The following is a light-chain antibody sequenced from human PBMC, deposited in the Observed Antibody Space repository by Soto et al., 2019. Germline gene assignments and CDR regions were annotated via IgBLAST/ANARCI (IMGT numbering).Light chain of an antibody. CDR3: QQRSNWPPRFT. CDR1: QSVSIK. Sequence: EIVMTQSPATLSVSPGERATLSFRAIQSVSIKLAWYQQKPGQAPRLLIYDASNRATGIPARFSGSGSGTDFTLTISSLEPEDFAVYYCQQRSNWPPRFTYGPGTKVDIK. V-gene: IGKV3-11*01. J-gene: IGKJ3*01. CDR2: DAS.